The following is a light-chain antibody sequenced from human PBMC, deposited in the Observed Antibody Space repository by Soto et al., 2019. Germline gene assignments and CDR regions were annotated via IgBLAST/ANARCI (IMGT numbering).Light chain of an antibody. V-gene: IGLV1-40*01. Sequence: QSVLTQPPSVSGAPGQRVTISCTGSSSNIGAGYDVHWYQQLPGTDPKLLVYGNRNRPSGVPDRFSGSKSCTSASLSITGLQAEDETDYYCQSYDSSLSGSVVFGGGTKLTVL. CDR1: SSNIGAGYD. CDR3: QSYDSSLSGSVV. CDR2: GNR. J-gene: IGLJ2*01.